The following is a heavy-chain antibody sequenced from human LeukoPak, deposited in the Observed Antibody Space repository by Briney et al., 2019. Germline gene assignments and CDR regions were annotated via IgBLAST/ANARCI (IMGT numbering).Heavy chain of an antibody. CDR3: ARWGLSGYCTNGVCYNFDY. Sequence: SETLSLTCGVYGGSFSGYYWSWIRQPPGKGLEWIGEINHSGSTDYNPSLKSRVTISVDTSKNQFSLKLSSVTAADTAVYYCARWGLSGYCTNGVCYNFDYWGQGTLVTVSS. D-gene: IGHD2-8*01. CDR1: GGSFSGYY. CDR2: INHSGST. V-gene: IGHV4-34*01. J-gene: IGHJ4*02.